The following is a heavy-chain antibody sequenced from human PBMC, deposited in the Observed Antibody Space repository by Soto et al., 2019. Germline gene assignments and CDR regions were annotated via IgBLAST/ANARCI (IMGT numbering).Heavy chain of an antibody. Sequence: SLRLSCGASGFSISSFDLHWVRQAPGKGLEWVAVSSTDDGIKIYADSVKGRFTISRDNSKNTLYLQMNSLRVEDTAVYFCARDPQLGAPNYFYSWGQGTLVTVSS. CDR1: GFSISSFD. J-gene: IGHJ4*02. V-gene: IGHV3-30-3*01. D-gene: IGHD3-3*02. CDR2: SSTDDGIK. CDR3: ARDPQLGAPNYFYS.